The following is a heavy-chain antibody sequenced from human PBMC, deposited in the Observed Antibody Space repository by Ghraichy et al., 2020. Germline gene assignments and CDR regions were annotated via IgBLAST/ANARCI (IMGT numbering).Heavy chain of an antibody. CDR3: ARLGYYDSSGYYEITTGAFDI. J-gene: IGHJ3*02. V-gene: IGHV4-39*01. D-gene: IGHD3-22*01. CDR2: IYYSGST. Sequence: SETLSLTCTVSGGSISSSSYYWGWIRQPPGKGLEWIGSIYYSGSTYYNPSLKSRVTISVDTSKNQFSLKLSSVTAADTAVYYCARLGYYDSSGYYEITTGAFDIWGQGTMVTVSS. CDR1: GGSISSSSYY.